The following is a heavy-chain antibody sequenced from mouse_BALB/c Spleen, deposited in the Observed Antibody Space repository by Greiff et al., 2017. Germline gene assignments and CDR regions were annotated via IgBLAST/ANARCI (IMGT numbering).Heavy chain of an antibody. J-gene: IGHJ2*01. CDR1: GFTFSSYG. Sequence: EVQLVESGGGLVQPGGSLKLSCAASGFTFSSYGMSWVRQTPDKRLELVATINSNGGSTYYPDSVKGRFTISRDNAKNTLYLQMSSLKSEDTAMYYCARCYYYGSSVDYWGQGTTLTVSS. CDR3: ARCYYYGSSVDY. V-gene: IGHV5-6-3*01. CDR2: INSNGGST. D-gene: IGHD1-1*01.